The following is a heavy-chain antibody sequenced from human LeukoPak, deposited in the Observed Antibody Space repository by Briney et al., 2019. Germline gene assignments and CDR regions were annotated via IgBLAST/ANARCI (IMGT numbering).Heavy chain of an antibody. CDR1: GYSISSGYY. V-gene: IGHV4-38-2*02. CDR3: ARDLVGDYEAFDI. Sequence: ETLSLTCTVSGYSISSGYYWGWIRQPPGKGLEWIGSIYHSGSTYYNPSLKSRVTISVDTSKNQFSLKLSSVTAADTAVYYCARDLVGDYEAFDIRGQGTMVTVSS. CDR2: IYHSGST. J-gene: IGHJ3*02. D-gene: IGHD4-17*01.